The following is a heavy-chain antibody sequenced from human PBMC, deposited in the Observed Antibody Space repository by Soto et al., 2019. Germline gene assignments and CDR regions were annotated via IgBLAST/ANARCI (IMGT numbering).Heavy chain of an antibody. J-gene: IGHJ4*02. Sequence: VLLVESGGGLVQPGRSLRLSCAGSGFNFGNYAMHWVRHAPGKGLEWVAAINWNSDKVAYVGSVLGRFTIFRDSAKNSLHLQMNDLTTEDTALYYCAKDKGGTPYYIDSWGQGILVTVSS. CDR3: AKDKGGTPYYIDS. V-gene: IGHV3-9*01. CDR1: GFNFGNYA. D-gene: IGHD6-25*01. CDR2: INWNSDKV.